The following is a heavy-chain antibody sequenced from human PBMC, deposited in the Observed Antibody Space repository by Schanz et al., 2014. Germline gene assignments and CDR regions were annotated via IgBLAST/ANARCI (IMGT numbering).Heavy chain of an antibody. J-gene: IGHJ6*03. CDR1: GFTFSTYY. V-gene: IGHV3-21*06. CDR2: ISSSGSSI. CDR3: AREFYDFWGGHYYYYMDL. Sequence: EVQLVESGGGLVQPGRSLRLSCAASGFTFSTYYMNWVRQAPGKGLEWVSSISSSGSSIYYADSVKGRFTISRDNAKNTLYLQMNSLTDEDTAVYYCAREFYDFWGGHYYYYMDLWGKGTTVAVSS. D-gene: IGHD3-3*01.